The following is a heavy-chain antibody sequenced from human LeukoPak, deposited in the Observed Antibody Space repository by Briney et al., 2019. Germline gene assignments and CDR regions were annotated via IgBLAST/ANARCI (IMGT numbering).Heavy chain of an antibody. V-gene: IGHV1-69*05. Sequence: SVKVSCKASGGTFSSYAISWVRQAPGQGLEWMGGIILIFGTANYAQKFQGRVTITTDESTSTAYMELSSLRSEDTAVYYCARDRGITIFGVVPVGDNWFDPWGQGTLVTVSS. CDR2: IILIFGTA. CDR3: ARDRGITIFGVVPVGDNWFDP. D-gene: IGHD3-3*01. CDR1: GGTFSSYA. J-gene: IGHJ5*02.